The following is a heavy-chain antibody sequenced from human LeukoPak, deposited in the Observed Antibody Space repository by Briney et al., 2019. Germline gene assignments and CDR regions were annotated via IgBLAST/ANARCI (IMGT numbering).Heavy chain of an antibody. V-gene: IGHV4-34*01. CDR3: ARHGFDPVQNVAHWYFDL. CDR2: ISHSGNT. D-gene: IGHD3-10*01. CDR1: GGSFSTYY. Sequence: PSETLSLTCAVYGGSFSTYYWTWIRQPPGKGLEWIAEISHSGNTNYNPSLKSRVTIGTSKNEISLNLTSVTAADTAVYYCARHGFDPVQNVAHWYFDLWGRGTLVTVSS. J-gene: IGHJ2*01.